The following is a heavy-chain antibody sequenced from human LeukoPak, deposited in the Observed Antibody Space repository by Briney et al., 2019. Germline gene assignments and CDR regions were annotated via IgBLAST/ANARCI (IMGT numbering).Heavy chain of an antibody. Sequence: ASVKVSCKASGYTFTGYYMHWVRQAPGQGLEWMGWINPNSGGTNYAQKFQSRVTMTRDASISTAYMELSRLRSDGTAVYYCARTTAKSHYYYYGMDVWGQGTTVTVSS. CDR1: GYTFTGYY. D-gene: IGHD2-21*02. V-gene: IGHV1-2*02. CDR3: ARTTAKSHYYYYGMDV. J-gene: IGHJ6*02. CDR2: INPNSGGT.